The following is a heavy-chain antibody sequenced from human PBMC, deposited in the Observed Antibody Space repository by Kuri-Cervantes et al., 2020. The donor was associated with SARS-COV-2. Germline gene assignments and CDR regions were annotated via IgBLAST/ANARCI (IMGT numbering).Heavy chain of an antibody. J-gene: IGHJ5*02. D-gene: IGHD4-11*01. Sequence: GESLKISCAASGFTFDDYGMRWVRQAPGKGLEWVSSISSSSSYIYYADSVKGRFTISRDNSKNTLYLQMNSLRAEDTAVYYCAKPATVTTRYWFDPWGQGTLVTVSS. CDR1: GFTFDDYG. V-gene: IGHV3-21*04. CDR2: ISSSSSYI. CDR3: AKPATVTTRYWFDP.